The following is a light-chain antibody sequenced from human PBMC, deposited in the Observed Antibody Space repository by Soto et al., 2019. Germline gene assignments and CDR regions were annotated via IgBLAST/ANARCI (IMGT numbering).Light chain of an antibody. CDR3: CSDAGVDIPMV. V-gene: IGLV2-23*01. CDR2: EDT. CDR1: SKDVGNYKL. Sequence: QSALTQPASVSGSPGQSITISCTGTSKDVGNYKLVSWYQQHPDKAPKLIIYEDTNRPSGISDRFSGSKSGNTASLTISGLQAEDEADYYCCSDAGVDIPMVFGGGTKLTVL. J-gene: IGLJ3*02.